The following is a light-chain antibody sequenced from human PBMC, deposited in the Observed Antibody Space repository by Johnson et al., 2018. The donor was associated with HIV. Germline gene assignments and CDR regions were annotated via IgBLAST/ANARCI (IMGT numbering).Light chain of an antibody. V-gene: IGLV1-51*02. Sequence: QSVLTQPPSVSAAPGQKVTISCSGSSSNIGNSYVSWYQQLPGTAPKLLIYENNKRPSGIPDRFAGSKSGTSATLGITGLQTGDEADYYCGTWDSSLSAHVFGTGTKFTVL. CDR1: SSNIGNSY. CDR3: GTWDSSLSAHV. CDR2: ENN. J-gene: IGLJ1*01.